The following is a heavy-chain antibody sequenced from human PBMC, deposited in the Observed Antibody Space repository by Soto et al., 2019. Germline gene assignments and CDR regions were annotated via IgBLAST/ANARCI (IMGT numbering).Heavy chain of an antibody. V-gene: IGHV1-18*01. CDR3: ARDGFREVGATRSTGLPFDY. Sequence: GASVKVSCKASGYTFTSYGISWVRQAPGQGLEWMGWISAYNGNTNYAQKLQGRVTMTTDTSTSTAYMELRGLRSDDTAVYYCARDGFREVGATRSTGLPFDYWGQGTLVTVSS. CDR2: ISAYNGNT. J-gene: IGHJ4*02. CDR1: GYTFTSYG. D-gene: IGHD1-26*01.